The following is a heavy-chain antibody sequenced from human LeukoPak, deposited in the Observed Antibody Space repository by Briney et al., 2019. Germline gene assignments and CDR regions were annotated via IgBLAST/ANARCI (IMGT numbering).Heavy chain of an antibody. J-gene: IGHJ4*02. V-gene: IGHV3-48*03. CDR2: ISTSGSTA. D-gene: IGHD3-10*02. CDR1: GFTFSDYE. CDR3: ARGALHVFDY. Sequence: GGSLRLFCVASGFTFSDYEINWVRQAPGKGLEWVSCISTSGSTAYYADSVKGRFTISRDNGKNSLFLQMNTLTAEDTAVYYCARGALHVFDYWGQGTPVTVSS.